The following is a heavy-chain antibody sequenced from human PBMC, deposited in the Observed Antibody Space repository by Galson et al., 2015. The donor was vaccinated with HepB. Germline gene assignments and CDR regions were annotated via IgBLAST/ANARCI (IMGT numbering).Heavy chain of an antibody. J-gene: IGHJ2*01. D-gene: IGHD2-15*01. V-gene: IGHV4-61*01. CDR3: AREVVVAATTYFDL. Sequence: QVQLQESGPGLVKPSETLSLTCTVSGGSVSSGSYYWSWIRQPPGKGLEWIGYIYYSGSTNYNPPLKSRVTISVDTSKNQFSLKLSSVTAADTAVYYCAREVVVAATTYFDLWGRGTLVTVSS. CDR1: GGSVSSGSYY. CDR2: IYYSGST.